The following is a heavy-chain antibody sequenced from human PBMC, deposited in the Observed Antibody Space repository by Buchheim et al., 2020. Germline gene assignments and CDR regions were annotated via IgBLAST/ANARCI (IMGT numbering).Heavy chain of an antibody. CDR2: IRHDGSDP. CDR3: ARDPPDY. J-gene: IGHJ4*02. V-gene: IGHV3-7*01. Sequence: EVQLVESGGGLVQPGGSLRLSCAASGFSFSTYWMSWVRQAPGKGLEWVANIRHDGSDPFYVDSVKGRFPIFRDNAPNSLFLVRSSLRVDDTAVYYCARDPPDYWGQGTL. CDR1: GFSFSTYW.